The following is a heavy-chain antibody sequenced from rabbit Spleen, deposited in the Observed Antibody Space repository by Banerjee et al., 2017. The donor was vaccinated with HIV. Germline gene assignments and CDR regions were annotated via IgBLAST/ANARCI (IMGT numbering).Heavy chain of an antibody. CDR3: ARDLVAVIGWNFNL. D-gene: IGHD1-1*01. CDR2: INIVTGKS. CDR1: GVSFSDKDV. Sequence: GQVEESGGGLVKPEGSLTLTCKASGVSFSDKDVMCWVRQAPGKGLEWIACINIVTGKSVYASWAKGRFTMSRTSSTTVTLQMTSLTAADTATYFCARDLVAVIGWNFNLWGPGTLVTVS. V-gene: IGHV1S45*01. J-gene: IGHJ4*01.